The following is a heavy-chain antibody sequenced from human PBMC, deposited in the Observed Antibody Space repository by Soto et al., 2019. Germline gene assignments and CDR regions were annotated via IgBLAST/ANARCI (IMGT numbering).Heavy chain of an antibody. D-gene: IGHD2-15*01. CDR2: IWYDGSNK. CDR1: GFTFSSYG. Sequence: QVQLVESGGGVVQPGRSLRLSCAASGFTFSSYGMHWVRQAPGKGLXXXAVIWYDGSNKYYADSVKGRFTISRDNSKNTLYLQMNSLRAEDTSVYYXARDGYCSGGSCYSVPVFDYWGQGTLVTVSS. CDR3: ARDGYCSGGSCYSVPVFDY. V-gene: IGHV3-33*01. J-gene: IGHJ4*02.